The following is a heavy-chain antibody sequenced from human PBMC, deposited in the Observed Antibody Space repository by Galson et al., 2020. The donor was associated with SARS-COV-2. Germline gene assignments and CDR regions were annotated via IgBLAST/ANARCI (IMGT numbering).Heavy chain of an antibody. CDR2: ISYDGSNK. V-gene: IGHV3-30-3*01. Sequence: TGGSLRLSCAASGFTFSSYAMHWVRQAPGKGLEWVAVISYDGSNKYYADSVKGRFTISRDNSKNTLYLQMNSLRAEDTAVYYCASTLAVAVFDYWGQGTLVTVSS. CDR1: GFTFSSYA. D-gene: IGHD6-19*01. CDR3: ASTLAVAVFDY. J-gene: IGHJ4*02.